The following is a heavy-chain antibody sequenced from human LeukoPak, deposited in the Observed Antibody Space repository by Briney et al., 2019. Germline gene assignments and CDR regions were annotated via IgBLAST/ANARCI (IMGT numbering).Heavy chain of an antibody. CDR1: GYTFTSYD. J-gene: IGHJ4*02. Sequence: ASVKVSCKASGYTFTSYDINWVRRATGQGLEWMGWMNPNSGNTGYAQKFQGRVTMTRNTSISTAYMELSSLRSEDTAVYYCARGGPRRYSSTSCFYYWGQGTLVTVSS. CDR2: MNPNSGNT. V-gene: IGHV1-8*01. D-gene: IGHD2-2*01. CDR3: ARGGPRRYSSTSCFYY.